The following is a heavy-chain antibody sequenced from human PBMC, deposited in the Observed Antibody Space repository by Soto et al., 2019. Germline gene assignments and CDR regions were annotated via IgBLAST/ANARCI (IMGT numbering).Heavy chain of an antibody. D-gene: IGHD6-19*01. CDR3: ARDGDSSGWSQDYYYYYGMDV. J-gene: IGHJ6*02. CDR1: GFTFSSYG. Sequence: GGSLRLSCAASGFTFSSYGMHWVRQAPGKGLEWVAVIWYDGSNKYYADSVKGRFTISRDNSKNTLYLQMNSLRAEDTAVYYCARDGDSSGWSQDYYYYYGMDVWGQGTTVTVSS. V-gene: IGHV3-33*01. CDR2: IWYDGSNK.